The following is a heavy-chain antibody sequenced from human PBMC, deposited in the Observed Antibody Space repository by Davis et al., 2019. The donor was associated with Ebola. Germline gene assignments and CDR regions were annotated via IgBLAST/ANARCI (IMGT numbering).Heavy chain of an antibody. J-gene: IGHJ6*02. CDR2: IDWNSARR. CDR1: GFTFDDYA. V-gene: IGHV3-9*01. D-gene: IGHD2-2*01. Sequence: SLKISCAASGFTFDDYAMHWVRQAPGKGLEWVSGIDWNSARRGYGDSVKGRFTISRDNTKNSLYLQMNNLRAEDTAVYYCARDRVVVVPAAIVYYGMDVWGQGTTVTVSS. CDR3: ARDRVVVVPAAIVYYGMDV.